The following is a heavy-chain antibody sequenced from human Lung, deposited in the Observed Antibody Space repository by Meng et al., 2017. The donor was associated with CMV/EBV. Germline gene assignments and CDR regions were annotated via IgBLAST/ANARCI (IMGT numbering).Heavy chain of an antibody. CDR1: GYSLIELS. D-gene: IGHD2-21*02. Sequence: ASXXVSXKVSGYSLIELSMQWVRQAPGKGLEWMGGFDPEDGETIYAQQFQGRVTLTEDTSTNTAYMELRSLKSADTAVYYCVTDDLCSGGDCSVGYWGQGVXVTCAS. J-gene: IGHJ4*02. CDR2: FDPEDGET. CDR3: VTDDLCSGGDCSVGY. V-gene: IGHV1-24*01.